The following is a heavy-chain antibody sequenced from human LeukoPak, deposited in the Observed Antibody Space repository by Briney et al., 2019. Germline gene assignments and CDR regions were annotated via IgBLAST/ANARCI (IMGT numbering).Heavy chain of an antibody. CDR3: ARAPAQPYYYYYMDV. V-gene: IGHV4-4*07. CDR2: IYTSGST. Sequence: SETLSLTCTVSSGSISSYYWSWIRQPAGKGLEWIGRIYTSGSTNYNPSLKSRATMSVDTSKNQFSLKLSSVTAADTAVYYCARAPAQPYYYYYMDVWGKGTTVTISS. D-gene: IGHD2-2*01. J-gene: IGHJ6*03. CDR1: SGSISSYY.